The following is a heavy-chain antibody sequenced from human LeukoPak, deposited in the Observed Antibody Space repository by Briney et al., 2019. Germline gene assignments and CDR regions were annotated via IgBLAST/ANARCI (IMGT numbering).Heavy chain of an antibody. CDR1: GFSFSIYA. V-gene: IGHV3-23*01. J-gene: IGHJ6*03. Sequence: AGGSLRLSCAASGFSFSIYAMSWVRQAPGKGLEWVSGISGSGYSTNYADSVKGRITISRDNSKATLYLQMNSLRAEDTAVYYCAKDYYGSGTYFYSYSYMDVWGKGTTVTVSS. D-gene: IGHD3-10*01. CDR2: ISGSGYST. CDR3: AKDYYGSGTYFYSYSYMDV.